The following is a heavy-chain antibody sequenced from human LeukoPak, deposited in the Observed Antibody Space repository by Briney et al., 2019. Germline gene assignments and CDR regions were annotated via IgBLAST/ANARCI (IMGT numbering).Heavy chain of an antibody. D-gene: IGHD3-22*01. Sequence: TGGSLRLSCAASGFTFSSYSMTWVRQAPGKGLEWVSSISSSSSYIYYADSVKGRFTISRDNAKNSLYLQMNSLRAEDTAVYYCARDLPDYYDSSGPDYWGQGTLVTVSS. J-gene: IGHJ4*02. CDR2: ISSSSSYI. CDR3: ARDLPDYYDSSGPDY. V-gene: IGHV3-21*01. CDR1: GFTFSSYS.